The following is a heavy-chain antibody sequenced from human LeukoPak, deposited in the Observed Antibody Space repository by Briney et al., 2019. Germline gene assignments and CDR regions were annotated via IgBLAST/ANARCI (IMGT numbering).Heavy chain of an antibody. CDR2: ISGSGGST. V-gene: IGHV3-23*01. Sequence: GGSLRLSCAASGFTFSTYAMTWVRQAPGKGLEWVSAISGSGGSTYYADSVKGRFTISRDSSKNTLYLQLNSLRAEDTAVYYCAKDRGKASPGRYYFDYWGREPWSPSPQ. CDR3: AKDRGKASPGRYYFDY. CDR1: GFTFSTYA. D-gene: IGHD3-16*01. J-gene: IGHJ4*02.